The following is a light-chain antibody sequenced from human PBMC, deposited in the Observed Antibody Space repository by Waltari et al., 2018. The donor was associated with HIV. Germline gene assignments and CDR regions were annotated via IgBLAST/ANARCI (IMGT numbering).Light chain of an antibody. Sequence: QSALTQPRSVSGSPGQSVTFSWAGIKFGLSDDNSVSWYQQGPGQAPKLILYNVNERPAGAPKRFSCPKSAITASLTISGLQAEDEATYFCCSYAGTYTWVFSGGTNLTV. CDR3: CSYAGTYTWV. CDR1: KFGLSDDNS. CDR2: NVN. V-gene: IGLV2-11*01. J-gene: IGLJ3*02.